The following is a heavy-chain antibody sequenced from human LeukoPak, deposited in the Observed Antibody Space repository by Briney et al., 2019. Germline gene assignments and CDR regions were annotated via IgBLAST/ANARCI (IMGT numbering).Heavy chain of an antibody. CDR2: ISGSGGST. V-gene: IGHV3-23*01. J-gene: IGHJ5*02. CDR3: AKVFPYIAAAPDWFDP. D-gene: IGHD6-13*01. Sequence: PGGSLRLSCAASGFTFSSFAMSWVRQAPGKGLEWVSAISGSGGSTYYADFVKGRFTISRDNSKNTLCLQMNSLRAEDTAVYYCAKVFPYIAAAPDWFDPWGQGTLVTVSS. CDR1: GFTFSSFA.